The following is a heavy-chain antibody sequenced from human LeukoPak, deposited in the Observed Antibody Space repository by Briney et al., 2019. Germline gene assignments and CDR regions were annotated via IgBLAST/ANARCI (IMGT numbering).Heavy chain of an antibody. V-gene: IGHV3-11*01. D-gene: IGHD2-15*01. J-gene: IGHJ6*03. CDR3: ARELTPYYYMDV. Sequence: GGSLRLSRAASGFTFSDYYMNWIRQAPGKGLEWVSYISSSGTTIYYADSVKGRFTISRDNAKNSLYLQMNSLRAEDTAVYYCARELTPYYYMDVWGKGTTVTIS. CDR1: GFTFSDYY. CDR2: ISSSGTTI.